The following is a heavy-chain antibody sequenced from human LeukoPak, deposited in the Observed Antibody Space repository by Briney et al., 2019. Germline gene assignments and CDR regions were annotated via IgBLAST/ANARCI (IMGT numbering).Heavy chain of an antibody. D-gene: IGHD3-16*01. CDR2: IYTDGST. CDR3: ARDRPAGGVGDFDH. V-gene: IGHV3-66*01. CDR1: GFTVSSHY. J-gene: IGHJ4*02. Sequence: LPGGSLRLSCVASGFTVSSHYMSWVRQAPGKGLEWVSAIYTDGSTYYAGSVKGRFTISRDNSENTLYLQMNSLRVEDTAVYYCARDRPAGGVGDFDHWGQGTLVTVSS.